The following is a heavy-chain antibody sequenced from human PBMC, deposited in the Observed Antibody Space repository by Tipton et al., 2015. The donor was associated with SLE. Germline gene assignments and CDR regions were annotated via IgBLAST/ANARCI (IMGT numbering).Heavy chain of an antibody. CDR1: GFSLSTSGMC. D-gene: IGHD3-10*01. CDR3: ARILRVQGVTNADAFDI. J-gene: IGHJ3*02. CDR2: IDWDDDK. V-gene: IGHV2-70*20. Sequence: VKPTQTLTLTCTFSGFSLSTSGMCVSWVRQPPGKALEWHALIDWDDDKYYSTSLKTRLTISKDTSKNQVVLTMTNMDPVDTATYYCARILRVQGVTNADAFDIWGQGTMVTVSS.